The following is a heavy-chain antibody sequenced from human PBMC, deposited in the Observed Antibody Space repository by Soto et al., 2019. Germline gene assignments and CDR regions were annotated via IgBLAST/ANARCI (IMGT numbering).Heavy chain of an antibody. CDR1: GFSFSDYF. V-gene: IGHV1-46*01. Sequence: QAQLVQSGAEVKKPGASVKVSCKASGFSFSDYFMHWVRQAPGQGLEWMGIINPSGDSRNYAQKFQGRVTITRDTSTSTVYMDLSSLRYEDTAVYYCARDNSQTYGTTAASSWFHPWGQGTPVTVSS. CDR2: INPSGDSR. D-gene: IGHD2-15*01. CDR3: ARDNSQTYGTTAASSWFHP. J-gene: IGHJ5*02.